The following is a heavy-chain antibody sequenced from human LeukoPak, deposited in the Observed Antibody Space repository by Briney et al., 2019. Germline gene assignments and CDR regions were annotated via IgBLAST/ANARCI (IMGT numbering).Heavy chain of an antibody. V-gene: IGHV4-39*01. Sequence: SETLSLTCTVSGGSINITSYYWGWIRQPPGKGLKWIGSIYYSGSTYYNPSLKSRVTISVDTSKNQFSLKLSSVTAADTAVYYCARHTGFWSFFDYWGQGTLVTVSS. CDR3: ARHTGFWSFFDY. CDR2: IYYSGST. D-gene: IGHD2-8*02. J-gene: IGHJ4*02. CDR1: GGSINITSYY.